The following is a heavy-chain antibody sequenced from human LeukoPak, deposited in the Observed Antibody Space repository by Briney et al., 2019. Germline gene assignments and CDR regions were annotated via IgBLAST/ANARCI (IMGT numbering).Heavy chain of an antibody. CDR1: GYTFTSYY. Sequence: GASVKVSCKASGYTFTSYYMHWVRQAPGQGLEWMGIINPSGGSTSYAQKFQGRVTMTRDMSTSTVYMELSSLRSEDTAVYYCAREGDVVVPAAAFDIWGQGTTVTVSS. CDR3: AREGDVVVPAAAFDI. V-gene: IGHV1-46*01. CDR2: INPSGGST. J-gene: IGHJ3*02. D-gene: IGHD2-2*01.